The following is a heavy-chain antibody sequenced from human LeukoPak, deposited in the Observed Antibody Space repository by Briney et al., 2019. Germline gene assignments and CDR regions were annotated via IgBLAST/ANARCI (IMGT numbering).Heavy chain of an antibody. CDR1: GFTVSSNY. V-gene: IGHV3-66*01. Sequence: AGGSLRLSCAASGFTVSSNYMSWVRQAPGKGLEWVSVIYSGGSTYYADSVKGRFTISRDNSKNTLYLQMNSLRAEDTAVYYCTSYYDSSGYQIFGRAFDIWGQGTMVTVSS. J-gene: IGHJ3*02. D-gene: IGHD3-22*01. CDR3: TSYYDSSGYQIFGRAFDI. CDR2: IYSGGST.